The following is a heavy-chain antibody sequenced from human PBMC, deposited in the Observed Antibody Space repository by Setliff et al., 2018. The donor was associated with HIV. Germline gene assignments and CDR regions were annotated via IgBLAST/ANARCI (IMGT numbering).Heavy chain of an antibody. Sequence: PSETLSLTCTVSGGSVSSGSYYWSWIRPPPGKGLEWIGYIYYSGSTNYNPSLKSRVTISVDTSKNQFSLKLSSVTAADTAVYYCARGGVLLWFGELLGFDIWGQGTMVTVSS. D-gene: IGHD3-10*01. CDR2: IYYSGST. CDR3: ARGGVLLWFGELLGFDI. V-gene: IGHV4-61*01. CDR1: GGSVSSGSYY. J-gene: IGHJ3*02.